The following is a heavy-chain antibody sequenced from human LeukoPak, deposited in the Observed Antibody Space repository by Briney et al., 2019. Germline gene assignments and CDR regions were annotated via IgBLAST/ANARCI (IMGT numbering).Heavy chain of an antibody. CDR1: GYTFTGYY. D-gene: IGHD3-10*01. V-gene: IGHV1-2*06. J-gene: IGHJ4*02. Sequence: ASVKVSCKASGYTFTGYYMHWVRQAPGQGLEWMGRINPNSGGTNYAQKFQGRVTMTRDTSISTAYMELSRLRSDDTAVYYCARARGTSGSCFREDFDYWGQGTLVTVSS. CDR3: ARARGTSGSCFREDFDY. CDR2: INPNSGGT.